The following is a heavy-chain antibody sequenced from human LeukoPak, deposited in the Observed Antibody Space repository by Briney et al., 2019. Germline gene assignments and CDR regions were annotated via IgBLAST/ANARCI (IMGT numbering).Heavy chain of an antibody. D-gene: IGHD3-22*01. J-gene: IGHJ4*02. CDR1: GFTFSSYE. Sequence: GSLRLSCAASGFTFSSYEMNWVRQPPGKGLEWIGSIYYSGSTYYNPSLKSRVTISVDTSKNQFSLKLSSVTAADTAVYYCARHPYYYDSSGYYSVYYFDYWGQGTLVTVSS. CDR2: IYYSGST. V-gene: IGHV4-39*01. CDR3: ARHPYYYDSSGYYSVYYFDY.